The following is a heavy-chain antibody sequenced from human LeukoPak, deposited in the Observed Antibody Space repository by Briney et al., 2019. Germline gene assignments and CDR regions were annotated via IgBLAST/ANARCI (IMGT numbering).Heavy chain of an antibody. J-gene: IGHJ4*02. CDR2: ISSSSSTI. Sequence: GGSLRLSCAASGFTFSSDCMNWVRQAPGKGLEWVSYISSSSSTIYYADSVKGRFTISRDNAKNSLYLQMNSLRAEDTAVYYCARLEGGLRFGELLDCWGQGTLVTVPS. CDR1: GFTFSSDC. CDR3: ARLEGGLRFGELLDC. D-gene: IGHD3-10*01. V-gene: IGHV3-48*04.